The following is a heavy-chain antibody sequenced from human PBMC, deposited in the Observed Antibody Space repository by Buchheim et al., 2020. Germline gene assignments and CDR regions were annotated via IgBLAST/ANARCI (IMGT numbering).Heavy chain of an antibody. CDR2: ISVDGRDK. Sequence: QVQLVESGGGVVQPGRSLRLSCAASGFIFSSYAMHWVRQAPGKGLEWVAVISVDGRDKKYTDSLKGRLTISRDNSKNTLYLQMNSLREEDTAMYYCARDPRTAAKYYFDYWGQGIL. CDR1: GFIFSSYA. D-gene: IGHD6-13*01. J-gene: IGHJ4*02. CDR3: ARDPRTAAKYYFDY. V-gene: IGHV3-30*10.